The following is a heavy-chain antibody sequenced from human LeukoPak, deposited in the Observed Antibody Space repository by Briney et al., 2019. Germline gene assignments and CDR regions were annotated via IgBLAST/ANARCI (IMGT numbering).Heavy chain of an antibody. CDR3: ATTPRVTIFGVVIWWLDP. Sequence: SVKVSCKASGGTFSSYAISWVRQAPGQGLEWMGGIIPIFGTANYAQKFQGRVTITADESTSTAYMELSSLRSEDTAVYYCATTPRVTIFGVVIWWLDPWGQGTLVTVSS. V-gene: IGHV1-69*01. CDR1: GGTFSSYA. CDR2: IIPIFGTA. J-gene: IGHJ5*02. D-gene: IGHD3-3*01.